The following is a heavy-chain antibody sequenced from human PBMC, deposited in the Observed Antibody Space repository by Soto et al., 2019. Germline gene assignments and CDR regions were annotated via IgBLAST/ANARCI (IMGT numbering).Heavy chain of an antibody. D-gene: IGHD3-9*01. CDR3: ACQWYILPRPPVDF. V-gene: IGHV4-39*01. J-gene: IGHJ4*02. Sequence: TLSLTCTVSGGSISSSSYYWDWIRQPPGKGLEWIGSIYYSGSTYYNPSLKSRVTISVDTSKNQFSLKLSSVTAADTAVYYCACQWYILPRPPVDFWAQRTLV. CDR1: GGSISSSSYY. CDR2: IYYSGST.